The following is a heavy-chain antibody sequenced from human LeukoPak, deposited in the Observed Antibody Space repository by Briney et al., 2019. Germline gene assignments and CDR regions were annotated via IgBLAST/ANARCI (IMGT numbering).Heavy chain of an antibody. CDR1: EYTFTSYY. Sequence: ASVKVSCKASEYTFTSYYMHWVRQAPGQGLEWMGIINPSGGSTSYAQKFQGRVTMTRDTSTSTVYMELSSLRSEDTAVYYCARDFPDYYDSSGRENWFDPWGQGTLVTVSS. D-gene: IGHD3-22*01. J-gene: IGHJ5*02. CDR3: ARDFPDYYDSSGRENWFDP. CDR2: INPSGGST. V-gene: IGHV1-46*01.